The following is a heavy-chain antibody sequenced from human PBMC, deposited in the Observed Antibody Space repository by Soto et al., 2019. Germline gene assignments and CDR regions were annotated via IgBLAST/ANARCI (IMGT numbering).Heavy chain of an antibody. Sequence: QVQLQESGPGLVKPSQTLSLTCTVSGGSISSGGYYWSWIRQHPGKGLEWIGYIYYSGSTYYNPSLQSRVTISVDTSKNQFSLKLSSVTAADTAVYYCARTMVRGVPAFDYWGQGTLVTVSS. CDR1: GGSISSGGYY. CDR2: IYYSGST. J-gene: IGHJ4*02. D-gene: IGHD3-10*01. V-gene: IGHV4-31*03. CDR3: ARTMVRGVPAFDY.